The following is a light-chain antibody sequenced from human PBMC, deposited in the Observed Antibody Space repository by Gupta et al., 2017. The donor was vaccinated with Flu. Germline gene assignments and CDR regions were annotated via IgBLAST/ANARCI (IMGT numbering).Light chain of an antibody. V-gene: IGLV2-8*01. Sequence: TSSDVGGYNYVSWYQQHPGKAPELMIYEVSKRPSGVPERFSGSKSGNTASLTVSGLQAEDEADYYCSSYAGSNNWVFGGGTELTVL. CDR2: EVS. J-gene: IGLJ3*02. CDR1: SSDVGGYNY. CDR3: SSYAGSNNWV.